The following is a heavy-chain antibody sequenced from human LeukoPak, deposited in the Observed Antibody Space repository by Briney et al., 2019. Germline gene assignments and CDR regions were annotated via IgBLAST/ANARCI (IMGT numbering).Heavy chain of an antibody. Sequence: ASVKVSCKASGYTFISYYMHWVRQAPGQGLEWMGIINPSGGSTTYAQKFQGRVTMTRDMSTSTVYMELSSLRSEDTAVYYCARGPFSHPTDFDYWGQGTLVTVSS. D-gene: IGHD3-3*02. CDR3: ARGPFSHPTDFDY. CDR1: GYTFISYY. CDR2: INPSGGST. J-gene: IGHJ4*02. V-gene: IGHV1-46*01.